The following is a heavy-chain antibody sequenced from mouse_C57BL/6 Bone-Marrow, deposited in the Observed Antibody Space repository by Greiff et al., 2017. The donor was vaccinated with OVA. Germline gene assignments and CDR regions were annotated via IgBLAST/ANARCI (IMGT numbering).Heavy chain of an antibody. CDR1: GFNIKDDY. D-gene: IGHD2-1*01. CDR3: TPYGNYGY. J-gene: IGHJ2*01. Sequence: EVQGVESGAELVRPGASVKLSCTASGFNIKDDYMHWVKQRPEQGLEWIGWIDPENGDTEYASKFQGKATITADTSSNTAYLQLSSLTSEDTAVYYCTPYGNYGYWGQGTTLTVSS. V-gene: IGHV14-4*01. CDR2: IDPENGDT.